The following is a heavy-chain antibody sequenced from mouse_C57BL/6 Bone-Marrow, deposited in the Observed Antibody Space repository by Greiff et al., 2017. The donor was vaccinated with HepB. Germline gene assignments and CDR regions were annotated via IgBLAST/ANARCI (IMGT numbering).Heavy chain of an antibody. V-gene: IGHV5-9*01. CDR3: ARHERGDY. CDR2: ISGGGGNT. Sequence: LQQSGGGLVKPGGSLKLSCAASGFTFSSYTMSWVRQTPEKRLEWVATISGGGGNTYYPDSVKGRFTISRDNAKNTLYLQMSSLRSEDTALYYCARHERGDYWGQGTTLTVSS. CDR1: GFTFSSYT. J-gene: IGHJ2*01.